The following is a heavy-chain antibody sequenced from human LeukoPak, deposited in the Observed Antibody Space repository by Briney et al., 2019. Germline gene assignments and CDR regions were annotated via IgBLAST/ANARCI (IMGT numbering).Heavy chain of an antibody. CDR2: IYYSGGT. Sequence: SETLSLTCTVSGGSISSYYWSWIRQPPGKGREWIGYIYYSGGTNYNPSLKSRVTISVDTSKNQFSLKLSSVTAADTAVYYCARDGTPGYYYGMDVWGQGTTVTVSS. J-gene: IGHJ6*02. CDR3: ARDGTPGYYYGMDV. D-gene: IGHD1-26*01. V-gene: IGHV4-59*01. CDR1: GGSISSYY.